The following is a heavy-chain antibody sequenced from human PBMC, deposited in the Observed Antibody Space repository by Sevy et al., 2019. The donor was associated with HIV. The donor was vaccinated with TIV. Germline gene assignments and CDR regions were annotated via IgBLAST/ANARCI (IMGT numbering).Heavy chain of an antibody. CDR2: INPNSGGT. CDR1: GYTFTGYY. V-gene: IGHV1-2*02. J-gene: IGHJ5*02. Sequence: ASVKVSCKASGYTFTGYYMHWVRQAPGQGLEWMGWINPNSGGTNNAQKFQGRVTMTRDTSISTAYMELSRLRSEDTAVYYCASGGDIYCSSTSCYLLTFDPWGQGTLVTVSS. D-gene: IGHD2-2*01. CDR3: ASGGDIYCSSTSCYLLTFDP.